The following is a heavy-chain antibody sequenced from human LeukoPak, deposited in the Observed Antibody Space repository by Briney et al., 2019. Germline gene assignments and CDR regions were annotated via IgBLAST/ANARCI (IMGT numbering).Heavy chain of an antibody. D-gene: IGHD1-26*01. J-gene: IGHJ4*02. V-gene: IGHV3-23*01. Sequence: GGALRLSCEASGFTFNNYVMTWVRQAPGKGLEWVSSISASAAMTYYADSVKGRFTVSRDNSNNRLYLHMSGLTAADTGVYYCAKDRSIGTYYTFDHWGQGSLVTVSS. CDR1: GFTFNNYV. CDR3: AKDRSIGTYYTFDH. CDR2: ISASAAMT.